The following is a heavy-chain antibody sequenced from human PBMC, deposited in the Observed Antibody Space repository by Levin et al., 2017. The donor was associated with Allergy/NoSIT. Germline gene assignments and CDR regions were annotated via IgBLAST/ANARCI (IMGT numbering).Heavy chain of an antibody. Sequence: SQTLSLTCTVSGGSIRSYYWSWIRQPPGKGLEWIGDIYYSGSTNYNSSLKSRVTISVDTSKNQFSLKLSSVTAADTAVYYCARHRRDGYNYDYWGQGTLVTVSS. J-gene: IGHJ4*02. CDR1: GGSIRSYY. CDR2: IYYSGST. CDR3: ARHRRDGYNYDY. V-gene: IGHV4-59*08. D-gene: IGHD5-24*01.